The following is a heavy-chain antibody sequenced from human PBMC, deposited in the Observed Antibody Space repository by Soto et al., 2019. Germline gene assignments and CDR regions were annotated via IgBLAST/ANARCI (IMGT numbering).Heavy chain of an antibody. CDR3: ARGGKETQQQGAYSYGMGV. Sequence: GGSLRLSCAASGFTFSSYAMHWVRQAPGKGLEWVAVISYDGSNKYYADSVKGRFTISRDNSKNTLYLQMNSLRAEDTAVYYCARGGKETQQQGAYSYGMGVWGQGTTITVSS. CDR1: GFTFSSYA. CDR2: ISYDGSNK. J-gene: IGHJ6*02. D-gene: IGHD6-13*01. V-gene: IGHV3-30-3*01.